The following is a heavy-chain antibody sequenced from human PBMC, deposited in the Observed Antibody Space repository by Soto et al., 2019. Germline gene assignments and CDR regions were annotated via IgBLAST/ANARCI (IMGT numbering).Heavy chain of an antibody. V-gene: IGHV4-4*02. CDR1: GGSISSSNW. CDR3: ARDSVVPAAMQIYYYYGMDV. CDR2: IYHSGST. Sequence: SETLSLTCAVSGGSISSSNWWSWVRQPPGKGLEWIGEIYHSGSTNYNPSLKSRVTISVDKSKNQFSLKLSSVTAADTAVYYCARDSVVPAAMQIYYYYGMDVWGQGTTVTVSS. D-gene: IGHD2-2*01. J-gene: IGHJ6*02.